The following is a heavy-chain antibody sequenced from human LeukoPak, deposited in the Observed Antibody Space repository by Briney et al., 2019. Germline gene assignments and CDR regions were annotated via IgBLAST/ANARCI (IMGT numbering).Heavy chain of an antibody. D-gene: IGHD2-2*01. CDR1: GGSISSGSYY. CDR3: ARGWGYCSSTSCSNWFDP. J-gene: IGHJ5*02. Sequence: SETLSLTCTVSGGSISSGSYYWSWIRQPAGKGLEWIGRIYTSGSTNYNPSLKSRVTISVDTSKNQFSLKLSSVTAADTAVYYCARGWGYCSSTSCSNWFDPWGQGTLVTVSS. CDR2: IYTSGST. V-gene: IGHV4-61*02.